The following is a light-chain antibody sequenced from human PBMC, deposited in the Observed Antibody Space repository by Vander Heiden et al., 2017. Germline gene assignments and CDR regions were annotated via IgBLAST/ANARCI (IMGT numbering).Light chain of an antibody. J-gene: IGLJ2*01. CDR2: DVS. CDR1: SSDVGGYNY. Sequence: QPALTQPRPVSGSPGQSVPIPCTGTSSDVGGYNYVSWYQQHPGKAPKLMIYDVSKRPSGVPDRFSGSKSGNTASLTISGLQAEDEADYYCCSYAGSYTLVFGGGTKLTVL. CDR3: CSYAGSYTLV. V-gene: IGLV2-11*01.